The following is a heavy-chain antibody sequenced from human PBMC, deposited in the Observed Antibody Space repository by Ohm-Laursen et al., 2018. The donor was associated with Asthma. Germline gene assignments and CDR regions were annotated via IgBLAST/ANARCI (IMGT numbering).Heavy chain of an antibody. Sequence: GSLRLSCAASGFTFSSYGMHWVRQAPGKGLEWVAVIRYDGSNKYYADSVKGRFTISRDNSKNTLYLQMNSLRAEDTAVYYCARDPKYYYDSSGYTFSYYFDYWGQGTLVTVSS. V-gene: IGHV3-30*02. CDR3: ARDPKYYYDSSGYTFSYYFDY. CDR1: GFTFSSYG. CDR2: IRYDGSNK. J-gene: IGHJ4*02. D-gene: IGHD3-22*01.